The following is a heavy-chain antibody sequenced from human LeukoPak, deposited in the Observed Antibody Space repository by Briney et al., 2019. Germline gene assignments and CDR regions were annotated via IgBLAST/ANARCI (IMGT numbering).Heavy chain of an antibody. CDR3: ARGLGVAGDAFDI. J-gene: IGHJ3*02. CDR1: GYSISSSNW. D-gene: IGHD3-3*01. Sequence: SDTLSHTCAVSGYSISSSNWWGWIRQPPGKGLEWIGYIYYSGSTYYNPSLKSRVTMSVDTSKNQFSLKLSSVTAVDTAVYYCARGLGVAGDAFDIWGQGTMVTVSS. CDR2: IYYSGST. V-gene: IGHV4-28*03.